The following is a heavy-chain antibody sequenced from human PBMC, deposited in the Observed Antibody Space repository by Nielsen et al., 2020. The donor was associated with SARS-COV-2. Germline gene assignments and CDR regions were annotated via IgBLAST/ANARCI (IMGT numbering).Heavy chain of an antibody. J-gene: IGHJ4*02. V-gene: IGHV4-39*07. Sequence: WIRQPPGKGLEWIGSIYYSGSTYYNPSLKSRVTISVDTSKNQFSLKLSSVTAADTAVYYCARGIYDILTGYYFDYWGQGTLITVSS. CDR3: ARGIYDILTGYYFDY. D-gene: IGHD3-9*01. CDR2: IYYSGST.